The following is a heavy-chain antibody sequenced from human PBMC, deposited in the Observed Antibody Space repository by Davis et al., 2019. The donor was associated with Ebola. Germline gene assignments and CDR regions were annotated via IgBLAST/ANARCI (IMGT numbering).Heavy chain of an antibody. V-gene: IGHV1-18*01. CDR2: INPHNGNT. CDR3: SRAQFPTTSDH. CDR1: GFPLISYG. Sequence: ASVKVSCKTSGFPLISYGISWVRQAPGQGLEWMGWINPHNGNTNYAQSVQGRVTMTTDTSTSTAYMEVGSLRSDDTAVYYCSRAQFPTTSDHWGQGTLVTVSS. D-gene: IGHD1-1*01. J-gene: IGHJ4*02.